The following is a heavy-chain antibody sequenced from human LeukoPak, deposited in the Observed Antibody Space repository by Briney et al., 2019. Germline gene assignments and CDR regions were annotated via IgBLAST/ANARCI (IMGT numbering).Heavy chain of an antibody. V-gene: IGHV3-48*02. J-gene: IGHJ4*02. Sequence: GGSLRLSCAASGFAFRTYEMNWVRQAPGKGLEWVSYISSSSSTIYYADSVKGRFTISRDNAKNSLYLQMNSLRDEDTAVYYCARDPLWFGELVDYWGQGTLVTVSS. CDR3: ARDPLWFGELVDY. CDR2: ISSSSSTI. CDR1: GFAFRTYE. D-gene: IGHD3-10*01.